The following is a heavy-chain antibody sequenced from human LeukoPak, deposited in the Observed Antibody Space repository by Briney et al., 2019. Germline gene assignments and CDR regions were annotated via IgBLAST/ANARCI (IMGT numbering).Heavy chain of an antibody. CDR1: GGTFSSYA. CDR3: ALSIAAATYYFDY. J-gene: IGHJ4*02. CDR2: IIPIFGTA. Sequence: EASVKVSCKASGGTFSSYAISWVRQAPGQGLEWMGGIIPIFGTANYAQKFQGRVTITADESTSTAYMELSSLRSEDTAVYYCALSIAAATYYFDYWGQGTLVTVSS. V-gene: IGHV1-69*13. D-gene: IGHD6-13*01.